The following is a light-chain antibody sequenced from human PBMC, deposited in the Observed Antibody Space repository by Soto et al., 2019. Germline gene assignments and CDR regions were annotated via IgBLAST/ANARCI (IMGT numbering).Light chain of an antibody. Sequence: AIRMTQSPSSLSASTGDRVTITCRASQGISSYLAWYQQKPGKAPKLLIYAASTLQSGVPSRFSGSGSGTDFTLTISCLQSEDFATYYCQQYYRYPPGTFGQGTKV. J-gene: IGKJ1*01. CDR1: QGISSY. CDR2: AAS. CDR3: QQYYRYPPGT. V-gene: IGKV1-8*01.